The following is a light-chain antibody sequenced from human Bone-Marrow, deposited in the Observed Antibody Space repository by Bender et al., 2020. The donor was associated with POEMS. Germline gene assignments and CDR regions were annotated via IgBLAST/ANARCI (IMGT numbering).Light chain of an antibody. CDR2: GDT. J-gene: IGLJ3*02. CDR3: QSYDSSLSASV. CDR1: SSNTGSGYD. Sequence: QSVLTQPPSVSGAPGQRVTISCTGSSSNTGSGYDINWYQHLPGTAPKLLIYGDTNRPSGVPDRFSGSKSGTSASLAITGLQAEDEADYYCQSYDSSLSASVFGGGTKLTVL. V-gene: IGLV1-40*01.